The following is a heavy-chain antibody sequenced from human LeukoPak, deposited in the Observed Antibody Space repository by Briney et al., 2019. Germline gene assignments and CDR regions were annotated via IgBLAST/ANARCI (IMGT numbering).Heavy chain of an antibody. CDR1: GFTFRSYG. V-gene: IGHV3-30*19. CDR3: ARGYCTSSSCYIDY. Sequence: GGSLRLSCAASGFTFRSYGMHWVRQAPGKGLEWVATMSFDVNNKYYADSVRGRFTISRDNSKNTLYLQMNSLRAEDTAVYSCARGYCTSSSCYIDYWGQGTLVTVSS. D-gene: IGHD2-2*02. CDR2: MSFDVNNK. J-gene: IGHJ4*02.